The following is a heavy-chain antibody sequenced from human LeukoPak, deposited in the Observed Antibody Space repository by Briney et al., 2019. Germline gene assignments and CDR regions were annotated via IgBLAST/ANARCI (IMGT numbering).Heavy chain of an antibody. CDR2: IKSKTDGGTT. J-gene: IGHJ6*02. CDR3: AKGEPGGYYIGVDV. V-gene: IGHV3-15*07. Sequence: PGGSLRLSCAASGFTFSNAWMNWVRQAPGKGLEWVGRIKSKTDGGTTDYAAPVKGRFTISRDDSKNTLYLQMNSLRAEDTAVYYCAKGEPGGYYIGVDVWGQGTTVTVSS. D-gene: IGHD3-22*01. CDR1: GFTFSNAW.